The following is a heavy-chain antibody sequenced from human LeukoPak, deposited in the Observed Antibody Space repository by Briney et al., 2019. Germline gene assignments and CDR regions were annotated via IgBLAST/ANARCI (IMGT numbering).Heavy chain of an antibody. V-gene: IGHV1-69*05. J-gene: IGHJ4*02. CDR1: GGTFSSYA. Sequence: SVKVSCKASGGTFSSYAISWVRQAPGQGLEWMGRIIPIFGTANYAQKFQGRVTITTDESTSTAYMELSSLRSEDTAVYYCARTRNGDFWSGYQTFDYWGQGTLITVSS. D-gene: IGHD3-3*01. CDR2: IIPIFGTA. CDR3: ARTRNGDFWSGYQTFDY.